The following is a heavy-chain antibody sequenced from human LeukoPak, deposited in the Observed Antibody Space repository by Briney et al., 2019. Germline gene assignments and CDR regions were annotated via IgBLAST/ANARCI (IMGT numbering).Heavy chain of an antibody. CDR1: GGTFSSYA. J-gene: IGHJ5*02. CDR3: ARASSSWYNWFDP. Sequence: SVKVSCKASGGTFSSYAISWVRQAPGQGLEWMGRIIPILGIANYAQKFQGRVTITADKSTSTAYMELSSLRSEDTAVYYCARASSSWYNWFDPWGQGTLVTVSS. D-gene: IGHD6-13*01. V-gene: IGHV1-69*04. CDR2: IIPILGIA.